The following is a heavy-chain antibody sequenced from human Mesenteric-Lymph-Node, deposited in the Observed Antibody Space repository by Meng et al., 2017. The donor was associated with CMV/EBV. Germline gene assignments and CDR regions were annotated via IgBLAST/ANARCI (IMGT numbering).Heavy chain of an antibody. D-gene: IGHD4-23*01. CDR3: ARHQRWLKSEGGFNY. V-gene: IGHV4-34*01. J-gene: IGHJ4*02. CDR2: INHSGST. CDR1: GGSFSGYS. Sequence: QGQLQQWGAGLLKPSETLSPTCAVYGGSFSGYSWSWIRQPPGKGLEWIGEINHSGSTNYNPSLKSRVTISVDTSKNQFSLKLSSVTAADTAVYYCARHQRWLKSEGGFNYWGQGTLVTVSS.